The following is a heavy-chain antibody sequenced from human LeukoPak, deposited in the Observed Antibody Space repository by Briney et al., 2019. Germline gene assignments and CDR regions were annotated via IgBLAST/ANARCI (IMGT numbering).Heavy chain of an antibody. V-gene: IGHV1-2*02. CDR3: ARTFGSSSWYWVDY. CDR2: IDPNSGGT. Sequence: GASVKVSCKASGYTFTDCYMHWVRQAPGQGLEWMGWIDPNSGGTNYAQKFQGRVTMTRDTSISIAYMELSRLRSDDTAVYYCARTFGSSSWYWVDYWGQGTLVTVSS. J-gene: IGHJ4*02. CDR1: GYTFTDCY. D-gene: IGHD6-13*01.